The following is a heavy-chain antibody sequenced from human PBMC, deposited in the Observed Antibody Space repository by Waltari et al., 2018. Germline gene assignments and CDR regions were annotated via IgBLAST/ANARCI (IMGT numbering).Heavy chain of an antibody. CDR2: INHSGST. J-gene: IGHJ5*02. Sequence: QVQLQQWGAGLLKPSETLSLTCAVYGGSFSGYYWSWIRQPPGKGLEWIGEINHSGSTNYNPSLKSRVTISVDTSKNQFSLKLSSVTAADTAVYYCAKGFVATRWFDPWGQGTLVTVSS. CDR3: AKGFVATRWFDP. D-gene: IGHD3-10*01. V-gene: IGHV4-34*01. CDR1: GGSFSGYY.